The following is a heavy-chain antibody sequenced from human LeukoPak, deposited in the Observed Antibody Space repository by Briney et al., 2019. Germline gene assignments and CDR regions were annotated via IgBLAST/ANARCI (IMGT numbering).Heavy chain of an antibody. Sequence: GGSLRLSCAASGFTFSNYSMNWVRQAPGKGLEWVSAISGSGYSTYYADSVKGRFTISRDNSKNTLYLQMNSLRAEDTALYFCAQWSRYFDYWGQGTLVTVSS. CDR2: ISGSGYST. CDR3: AQWSRYFDY. D-gene: IGHD1-26*01. V-gene: IGHV3-23*01. CDR1: GFTFSNYS. J-gene: IGHJ4*02.